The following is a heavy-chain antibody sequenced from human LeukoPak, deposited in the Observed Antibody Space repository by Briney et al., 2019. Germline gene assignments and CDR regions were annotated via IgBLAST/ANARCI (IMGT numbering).Heavy chain of an antibody. CDR3: ARSPYIYYGSGSTGAFDI. Sequence: GGSLRLSCAASGFTFSTYNMNWVRQAPGKGLEWVSSITSSSSYIYYADSVKGRFTISRDNAKNSLYLQMNSLRAEDTAVYYCARSPYIYYGSGSTGAFDIWGQGTMVTVSS. V-gene: IGHV3-21*01. CDR1: GFTFSTYN. J-gene: IGHJ3*02. CDR2: ITSSSSYI. D-gene: IGHD3-10*01.